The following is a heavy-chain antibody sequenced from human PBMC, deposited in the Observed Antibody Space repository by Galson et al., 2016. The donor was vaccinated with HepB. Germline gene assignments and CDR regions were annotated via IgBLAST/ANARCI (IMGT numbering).Heavy chain of an antibody. D-gene: IGHD2/OR15-2a*01. CDR2: INPDGSIT. V-gene: IGHV3-74*01. CDR3: ARSFYGDLGY. J-gene: IGHJ4*02. CDR1: GFPFSNYW. Sequence: SLRLSCATSGFPFSNYWMHWVRQAPGQGLVWISLINPDGSITKYADSGRGRFTISRDNAKNKLYLQVKGRRADDTAVYFCARSFYGDLGYWGQGTLVTVSS.